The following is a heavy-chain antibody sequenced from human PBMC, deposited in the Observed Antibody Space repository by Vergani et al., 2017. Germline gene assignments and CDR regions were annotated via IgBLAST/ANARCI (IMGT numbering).Heavy chain of an antibody. D-gene: IGHD4-17*01. Sequence: EVQLVQSGAEVKKPGATMKISCKVSGYTFTDHYMHWVKQAPGKVLEWMGLVDPEDGETIYAEKFKGRVTIAADTSTDTAHLELSSLRSEDTAVYYCATPQTFTTGGMEVWVQGTTVSVSS. CDR3: ATPQTFTTGGMEV. J-gene: IGHJ6*02. V-gene: IGHV1-69-2*01. CDR1: GYTFTDHY. CDR2: VDPEDGET.